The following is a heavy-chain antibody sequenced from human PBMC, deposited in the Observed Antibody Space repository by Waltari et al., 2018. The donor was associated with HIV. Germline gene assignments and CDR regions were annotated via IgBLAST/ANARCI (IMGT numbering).Heavy chain of an antibody. J-gene: IGHJ5*02. V-gene: IGHV1-8*01. Sequence: QVQLVQSGAEVKKPGASVKVSCKASGYTFTSYDINWVRQATGQGLEWMGWMNPNSGNTGYAQKFQGRVTMTRNTSISTAYMELSSLRSEDTAVYYCARDIKYPGAAPYNWFDPWGQGTLVTVSS. CDR3: ARDIKYPGAAPYNWFDP. CDR2: MNPNSGNT. CDR1: GYTFTSYD. D-gene: IGHD6-6*01.